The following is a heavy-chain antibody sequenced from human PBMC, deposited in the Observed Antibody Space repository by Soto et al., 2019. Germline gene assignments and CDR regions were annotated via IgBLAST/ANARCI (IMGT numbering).Heavy chain of an antibody. D-gene: IGHD6-19*01. Sequence: ASVKVSWKASGYTFTSYGISWVRQAPGQGLEWMGWVSAYNGNTNYEQKHKGRVTMTKDTSTSTAYMELRSLRSDDTAVYYCAIAAVAGNRMNDYWGQGTLVTVSS. J-gene: IGHJ4*02. V-gene: IGHV1-18*01. CDR3: AIAAVAGNRMNDY. CDR1: GYTFTSYG. CDR2: VSAYNGNT.